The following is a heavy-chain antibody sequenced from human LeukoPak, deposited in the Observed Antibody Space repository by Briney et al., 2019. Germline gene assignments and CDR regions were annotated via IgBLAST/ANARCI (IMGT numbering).Heavy chain of an antibody. J-gene: IGHJ3*01. Sequence: SETLSLTCAVSGDSISDKYWWRWVRQFPDKGLEWIGEVYRSGGTSYNPSLKSRVTVSIDYSKNQFSLNLRSVTAADTAVYYCGRHANGDSSAAFELWGQGTMVFVSS. D-gene: IGHD2-8*01. CDR1: GDSISDKYW. V-gene: IGHV4-4*02. CDR2: VYRSGGT. CDR3: GRHANGDSSAAFEL.